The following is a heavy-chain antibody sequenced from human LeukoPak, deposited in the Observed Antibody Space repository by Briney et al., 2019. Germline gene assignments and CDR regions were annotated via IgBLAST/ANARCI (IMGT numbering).Heavy chain of an antibody. CDR3: ARHWRGSSLYADY. J-gene: IGHJ4*02. D-gene: IGHD3-16*01. V-gene: IGHV4-59*08. Sequence: SETLSLTCTVSGGSISGYYWSWIRQPPGKGLEWIGYMYYSGSANYNPSLKSRVTMAVDTSKNQFSLKLSSVTAADSAVYYCARHWRGSSLYADYWGQGTLVTVSS. CDR2: MYYSGSA. CDR1: GGSISGYY.